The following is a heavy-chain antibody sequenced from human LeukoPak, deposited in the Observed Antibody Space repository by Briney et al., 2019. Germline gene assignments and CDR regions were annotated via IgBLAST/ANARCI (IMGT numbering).Heavy chain of an antibody. Sequence: SSETLSLTCAVYGGSFSGYYWSWIRQPPGKGLEWIGEINHSGSINYNPSLKSRVTISVDTSKSQFSLKLSSVTAADTAVYYCAKDFPDQWSMDVWGQGTTVSVSS. J-gene: IGHJ6*02. CDR3: AKDFPDQWSMDV. CDR1: GGSFSGYY. D-gene: IGHD6-19*01. CDR2: INHSGSI. V-gene: IGHV4-34*01.